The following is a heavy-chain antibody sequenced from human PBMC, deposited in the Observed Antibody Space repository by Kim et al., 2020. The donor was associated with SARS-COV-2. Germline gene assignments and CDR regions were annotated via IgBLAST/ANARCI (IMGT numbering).Heavy chain of an antibody. D-gene: IGHD2-15*01. CDR3: AKDSGVLRAYYYMDV. CDR1: GFTFSSYG. J-gene: IGHJ6*03. CDR2: ISYDGSNK. V-gene: IGHV3-30*18. Sequence: GGSLRLSCAASGFTFSSYGMHWLRQAPGKGLEWVAVISYDGSNKYYADSVKGRFTISRDNSKNTLYLQMNSLRAEDTAVYYCAKDSGVLRAYYYMDVWGKGTTVTVSS.